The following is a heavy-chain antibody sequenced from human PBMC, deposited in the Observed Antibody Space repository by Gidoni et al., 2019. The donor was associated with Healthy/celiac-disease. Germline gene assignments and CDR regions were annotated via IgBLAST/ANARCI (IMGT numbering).Heavy chain of an antibody. Sequence: QVQLVESGGGVVQPGRSLRLSCAASGFTFSSYGMHWVRQAPGKGLEWVAVISYDGSNKYYADSVKGRFTISRDNSKNTLYLQMNSLRAEDTAVYYCAKNSHSGWYPEGRFFDYWGQGTLVTVSS. CDR2: ISYDGSNK. D-gene: IGHD6-19*01. V-gene: IGHV3-30*18. CDR3: AKNSHSGWYPEGRFFDY. J-gene: IGHJ4*02. CDR1: GFTFSSYG.